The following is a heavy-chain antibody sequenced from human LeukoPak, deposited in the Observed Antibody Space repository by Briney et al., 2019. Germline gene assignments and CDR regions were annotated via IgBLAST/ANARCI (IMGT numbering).Heavy chain of an antibody. CDR2: ISAYNGNT. J-gene: IGHJ5*02. CDR3: ARTYYYDGSGYYYGHWFDP. V-gene: IGHV1-18*01. Sequence: ASVKVSCKASGYTFTNFGISWVRQAPGQGLEWMGWISAYNGNTKYPQKLQGRVTMTTDTSTSTAYMELRSLRSDDTAVYYCARTYYYDGSGYYYGHWFDPWGQGTLVTVSS. D-gene: IGHD3-22*01. CDR1: GYTFTNFG.